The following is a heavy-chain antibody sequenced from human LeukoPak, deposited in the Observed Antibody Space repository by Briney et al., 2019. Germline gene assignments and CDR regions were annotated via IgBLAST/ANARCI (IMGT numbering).Heavy chain of an antibody. J-gene: IGHJ6*02. Sequence: ASVKVSCKASGGTFSSYAISWVRQAPGQGLEWMGRIIPILGIANYAQKFQGRVTITADKSTSTAYMELSSLRSEDTAVYYCARRAVAGPSYYGMDVWGQGTTVTVSS. D-gene: IGHD6-19*01. V-gene: IGHV1-69*04. CDR1: GGTFSSYA. CDR2: IIPILGIA. CDR3: ARRAVAGPSYYGMDV.